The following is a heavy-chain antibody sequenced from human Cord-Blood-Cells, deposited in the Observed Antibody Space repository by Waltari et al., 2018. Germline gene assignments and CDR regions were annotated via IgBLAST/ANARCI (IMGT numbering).Heavy chain of an antibody. CDR3: ARAVASLGADAFDI. V-gene: IGHV1-2*04. CDR2: INPNSGGT. D-gene: IGHD6-19*01. CDR1: GYTFTGYY. J-gene: IGHJ3*02. Sequence: QVQLVQSGAEVKKPGASVKVSCTASGYTFTGYYMPWCRQSPGQGLEWMGWINPNSGGTNYAQKFQGWVTMTRDTSISTAYMELSRLRSDDTAVYYCARAVASLGADAFDIWGQGTMVTVSS.